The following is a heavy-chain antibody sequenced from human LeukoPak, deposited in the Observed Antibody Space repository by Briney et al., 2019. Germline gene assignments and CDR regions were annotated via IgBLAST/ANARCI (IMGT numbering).Heavy chain of an antibody. V-gene: IGHV3-74*01. CDR1: GFTFNNYW. Sequence: GGSLRLSCAASGFTFNNYWIHWVRQTPGKGLVWVSHINSDGSITSYADSVKGRFTISRDNAKNTLYLQMNSLRAEDTAVYYCARDDVDMANAVWGQGTTVTVSS. CDR3: ARDDVDMANAV. CDR2: INSDGSIT. D-gene: IGHD5-12*01. J-gene: IGHJ6*02.